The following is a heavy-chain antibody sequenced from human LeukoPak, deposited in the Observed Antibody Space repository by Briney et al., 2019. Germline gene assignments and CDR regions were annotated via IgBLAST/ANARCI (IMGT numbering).Heavy chain of an antibody. CDR3: ARLGHDYGDYTPYFDY. V-gene: IGHV5-51*01. J-gene: IGHJ4*02. Sequence: GESLKISCKGSGYSFTSYWIGWVRQMPGKGLEWMGIIHPGDSDTRYSPSFQGQVTISADKSISTAYLQWSSLKASDTAMYYCARLGHDYGDYTPYFDYWGQGTLVTVSS. CDR1: GYSFTSYW. CDR2: IHPGDSDT. D-gene: IGHD4-17*01.